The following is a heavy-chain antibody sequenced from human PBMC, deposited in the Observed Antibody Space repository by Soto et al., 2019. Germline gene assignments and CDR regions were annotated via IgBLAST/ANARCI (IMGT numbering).Heavy chain of an antibody. CDR2: IWYDGSNK. Sequence: QVQLVESGGGVVQPGRSLRLSCAASGFTFSSYGMHWVRQAPGKGLEWVAVIWYDGSNKYYADSVKGRFTISRDNSKNTLYLQMNSLRAEDTAVYYCARGMMAAAGTSLDYWGQGTLVTVSS. J-gene: IGHJ4*02. V-gene: IGHV3-33*01. D-gene: IGHD6-13*01. CDR3: ARGMMAAAGTSLDY. CDR1: GFTFSSYG.